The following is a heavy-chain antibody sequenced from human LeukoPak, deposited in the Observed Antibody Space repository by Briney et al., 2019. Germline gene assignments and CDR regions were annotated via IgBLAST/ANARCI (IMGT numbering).Heavy chain of an antibody. Sequence: SETLSLTCTVSGGSISSSSYYWGWIRQPPGKGLEWIGSIYYSGSTYYNPSLKSRVTISVDTSKNQFSLKLSSVTAADTAVYYCARGGAAAGTVPFDYWGQGTLVTVSS. J-gene: IGHJ4*02. V-gene: IGHV4-39*07. CDR2: IYYSGST. CDR1: GGSISSSSYY. CDR3: ARGGAAAGTVPFDY. D-gene: IGHD6-13*01.